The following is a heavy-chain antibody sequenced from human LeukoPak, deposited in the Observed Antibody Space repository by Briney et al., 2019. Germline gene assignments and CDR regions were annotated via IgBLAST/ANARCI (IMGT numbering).Heavy chain of an antibody. J-gene: IGHJ4*02. CDR3: AKRPSDYGDYVSYFDY. CDR1: GFSFISYG. V-gene: IGHV3-30*18. CDR2: ISDDGRSK. Sequence: GGSLRLSCAASGFSFISYGMHWVRQAPGKVLEWVGVISDDGRSKDYADSVKGRFTISRDNSKDTLYLQMNRLRDEDTAVYYCAKRPSDYGDYVSYFDYWGQGTLVTVSS. D-gene: IGHD4-17*01.